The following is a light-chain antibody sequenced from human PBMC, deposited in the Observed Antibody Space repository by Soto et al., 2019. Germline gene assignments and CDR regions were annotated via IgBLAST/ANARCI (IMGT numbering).Light chain of an antibody. CDR1: QNISSY. V-gene: IGKV3-11*01. CDR2: DVS. CDR3: QQRSNWPRT. J-gene: IGKJ1*01. Sequence: EIILTQSPDTLSLSPGERATLSCRASQNISSYLIWYQQKPGQAPRLLIYDVSNRATGIPARFSGGGSGTDFTLTISSLEPEDFAVYYCQQRSNWPRTFGQGTKVDIK.